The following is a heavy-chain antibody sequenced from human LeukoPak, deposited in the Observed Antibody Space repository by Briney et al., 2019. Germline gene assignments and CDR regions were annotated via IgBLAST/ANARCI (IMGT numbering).Heavy chain of an antibody. D-gene: IGHD6-19*01. CDR1: GFSIRIGYY. CDR3: ARNNSNGFDF. J-gene: IGHJ4*02. Sequence: PSETLSLTCAVSGFSIRIGYYWGWIRQPPGKGLEWIGTIFQSVSTYYNPSLKSRVTTSVDTSKNQFSLKLSSVTAADTAVYYCARNNSNGFDFWSQGTLVTVSS. V-gene: IGHV4-38-2*01. CDR2: IFQSVST.